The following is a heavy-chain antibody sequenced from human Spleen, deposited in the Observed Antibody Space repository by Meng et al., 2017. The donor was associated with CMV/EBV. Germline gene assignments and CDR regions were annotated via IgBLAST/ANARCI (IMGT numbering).Heavy chain of an antibody. J-gene: IGHJ4*02. D-gene: IGHD2-2*03. Sequence: QVQLPQCGAGLFKPSQTLSLTCSVSGASVDSGSYYWHWIRQAPGKGLEWIGNIYYTGSTTYNPSLKSRVTIAIDISKNQFSLKVTSVTAADTAVYYCATDLGFWGQGTRVTVDS. CDR2: IYYTGST. CDR3: ATDLGF. CDR1: GASVDSGSYY. V-gene: IGHV4-61*01.